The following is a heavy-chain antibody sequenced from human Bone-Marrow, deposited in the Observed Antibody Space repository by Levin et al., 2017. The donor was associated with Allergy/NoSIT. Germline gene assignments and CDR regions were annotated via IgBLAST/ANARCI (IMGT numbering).Heavy chain of an antibody. CDR2: IYYSGST. CDR3: ARHSGGRQVELELRFIAEYFQH. V-gene: IGHV4-39*01. J-gene: IGHJ1*01. D-gene: IGHD1-7*01. CDR1: GGSISSSSYY. Sequence: PSETLSLTCTVSGGSISSSSYYWGWIRQPPGKGLEWIGSIYYSGSTYYNPSLKSRVTISVDTSKNQFSLKLSSVTAADTAVYYCARHSGGRQVELELRFIAEYFQHWGQGTLVTVSS.